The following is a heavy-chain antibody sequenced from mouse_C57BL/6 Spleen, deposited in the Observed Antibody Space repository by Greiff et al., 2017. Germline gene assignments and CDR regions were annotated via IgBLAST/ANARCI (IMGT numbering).Heavy chain of an antibody. CDR2: ISSGGSYT. V-gene: IGHV5-6*01. D-gene: IGHD3-3*01. J-gene: IGHJ2*01. CDR1: GFTFSSYG. Sequence: EVQVVESGGDLVKPGGSLKLSCAASGFTFSSYGMSWVRQTPDKRLEWVATISSGGSYTYYPDSVKGRFTISRDNAKNTLYLQMSSLKSEDTAMYYCARQDGDSYYFDYWGQGTTLTVSS. CDR3: ARQDGDSYYFDY.